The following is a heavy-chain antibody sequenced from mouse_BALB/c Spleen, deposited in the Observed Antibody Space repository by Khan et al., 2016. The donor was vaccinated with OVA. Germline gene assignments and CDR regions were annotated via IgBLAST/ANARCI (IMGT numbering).Heavy chain of an antibody. D-gene: IGHD2-4*01. CDR2: IWSGGST. V-gene: IGHV2-2*02. Sequence: QIQLVQSGPGLVQPSQSLSITCTVSGFSLTSYGVHWVRQSPGKGLEWLGVIWSGGSTDYNEAFISRLSISKDNSKSQVFFKMNSLQGNDTAIYYCARSYDYDEGLAYWGQGTLVTVSA. CDR1: GFSLTSYG. CDR3: ARSYDYDEGLAY. J-gene: IGHJ3*01.